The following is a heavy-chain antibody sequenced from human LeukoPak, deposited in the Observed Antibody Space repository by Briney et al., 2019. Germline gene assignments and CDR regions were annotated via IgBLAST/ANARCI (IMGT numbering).Heavy chain of an antibody. CDR2: ISGSGGST. CDR1: GFTFSSYA. D-gene: IGHD2-15*01. Sequence: GGSLRFSCAASGFTFSSYAMSWVRQAPGKGLEWVSAISGSGGSTYYADSVKGRFTISRDNSKNTLYLQMNSLRAEDTAVYYCAKGNVVVVAATKNYYYYGMDVWGQGTTVTVSS. CDR3: AKGNVVVVAATKNYYYYGMDV. V-gene: IGHV3-23*01. J-gene: IGHJ6*02.